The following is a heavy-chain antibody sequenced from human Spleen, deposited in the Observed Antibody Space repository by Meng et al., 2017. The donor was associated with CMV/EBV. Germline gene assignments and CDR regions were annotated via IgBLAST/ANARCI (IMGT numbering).Heavy chain of an antibody. J-gene: IGHJ3*02. D-gene: IGHD6-13*01. CDR2: IYTSGST. Sequence: GSLRLSCTVSGGSISSYYWSWIRQPAGKGLEWIGRIYTSGSTNYNPSLKSRVTISVDTSKNQFSLKLSSVTAADTAVYYCARAQRGYLDAFDIWGQGTMVTVSS. CDR3: ARAQRGYLDAFDI. CDR1: GGSISSYY. V-gene: IGHV4-4*07.